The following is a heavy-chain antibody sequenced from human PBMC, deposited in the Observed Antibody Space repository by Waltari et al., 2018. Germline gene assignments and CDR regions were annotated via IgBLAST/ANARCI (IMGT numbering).Heavy chain of an antibody. CDR1: GGSFRGYY. D-gene: IGHD3-22*01. CDR3: ARGHYYDSSGYSFFDY. Sequence: QVQLQQWGAGLLKPSETLSLTCAVYGGSFRGYYWSWIRQPPGKGLEWIGEINHSGSTNYNPSLKSRVTISVDTSKNQFSLKLSSVTAADTAVYYCARGHYYDSSGYSFFDYWGQGTLVTVSS. CDR2: INHSGST. J-gene: IGHJ4*02. V-gene: IGHV4-34*01.